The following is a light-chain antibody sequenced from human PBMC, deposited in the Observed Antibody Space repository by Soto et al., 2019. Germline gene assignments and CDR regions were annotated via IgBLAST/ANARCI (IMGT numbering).Light chain of an antibody. CDR2: GAS. V-gene: IGKV1-13*02. Sequence: ALPLTQSPSSLSASVGDRLIITCRASQGISSALAWYQQKPGKPPRLLIYGASSLESGVPSRFSGSGFGTDFTLTISNMQPEDFATYYCQQYNTYPLTFGGGTKVEIK. J-gene: IGKJ4*01. CDR3: QQYNTYPLT. CDR1: QGISSA.